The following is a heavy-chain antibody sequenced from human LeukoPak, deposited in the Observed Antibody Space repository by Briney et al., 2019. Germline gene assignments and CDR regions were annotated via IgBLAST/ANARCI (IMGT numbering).Heavy chain of an antibody. Sequence: ASVKVSCKASGYTFISYGISWVRQAPGQGLEWMGWISAYNGNTNYAQKLQGRVTMTTDTSTSTAYMELRSLRSDDTAVYYCAREGQWLAYYYYYGMDVWGQGTTVTVSS. CDR3: AREGQWLAYYYYYGMDV. CDR1: GYTFISYG. CDR2: ISAYNGNT. D-gene: IGHD6-19*01. J-gene: IGHJ6*02. V-gene: IGHV1-18*01.